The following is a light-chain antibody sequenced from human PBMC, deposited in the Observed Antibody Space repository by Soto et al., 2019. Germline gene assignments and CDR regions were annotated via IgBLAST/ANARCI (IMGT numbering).Light chain of an antibody. CDR2: AAS. Sequence: DIQMTQSPSSLSASVGDRVTITCRASQSISSYLNWYQQKPGKAPMLLIYAASSLQSGVPSRFSGSGSGTDFTLTISSLQPEDFATYDCQQSYSTPPYTFGQGTKLEIK. CDR1: QSISSY. J-gene: IGKJ2*01. CDR3: QQSYSTPPYT. V-gene: IGKV1-39*01.